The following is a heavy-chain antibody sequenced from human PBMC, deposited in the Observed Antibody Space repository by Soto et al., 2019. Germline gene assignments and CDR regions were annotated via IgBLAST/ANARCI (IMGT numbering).Heavy chain of an antibody. V-gene: IGHV5-10-1*03. CDR3: GRRSQYFTRAGCYVYFDL. Sequence: EVQLVQSGAEVKKPGESLRISCKGSGYSFSSYWINWVRQMPGKGMEWMGKIDPSDSYSNYSPAFEGHVTISADKSTSTAYEQRSSVKASDTAMYYCGRRSQYFTRAGCYVYFDLWGQGTQVTVSS. D-gene: IGHD2-15*01. J-gene: IGHJ4*02. CDR1: GYSFSSYW. CDR2: IDPSDSYS.